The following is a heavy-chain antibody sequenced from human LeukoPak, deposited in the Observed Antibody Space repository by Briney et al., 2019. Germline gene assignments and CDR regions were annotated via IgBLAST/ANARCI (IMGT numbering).Heavy chain of an antibody. J-gene: IGHJ4*02. D-gene: IGHD3-22*01. CDR1: GFTFSGSA. V-gene: IGHV3-73*01. CDR2: IRSKTNIYAT. Sequence: GGSRRLSCAASGFTFSGSAIHGVRQASGKGLGGVGRIRSKTNIYATAYDASVKGRLPISRDDSKNTAYLQMNSLQTEDTAVYYCAKDPTDFDSSGQTYFDYWGQGTLVTVSS. CDR3: AKDPTDFDSSGQTYFDY.